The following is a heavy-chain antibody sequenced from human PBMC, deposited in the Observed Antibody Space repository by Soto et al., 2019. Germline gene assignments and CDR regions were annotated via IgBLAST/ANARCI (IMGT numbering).Heavy chain of an antibody. CDR3: ATSDNSYGMDV. V-gene: IGHV3-30*03. J-gene: IGHJ6*02. CDR1: GFTFSSYG. D-gene: IGHD1-1*01. Sequence: QVQLVESGGGVVQPGRSLRLSCAASGFTFSSYGMHWVRQAPGKGLEWVAVISYDGSNKYYADSVKGRFTISRDNSKNTLYLQMNSLRAEDTAVYYCATSDNSYGMDVWGQGTTVTVSS. CDR2: ISYDGSNK.